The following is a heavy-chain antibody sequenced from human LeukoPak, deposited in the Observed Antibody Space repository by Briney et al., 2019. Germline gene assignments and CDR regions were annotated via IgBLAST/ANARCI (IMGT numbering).Heavy chain of an antibody. CDR3: ARDHRYFDP. Sequence: SETLSLTCTVSGYSISSGYYWGWIRQPPGKGLEWIGSIYHSGSTNYNPSLKSRVTISVDTSKNQFSLKLSSVTAADTAVYYCARDHRYFDPWGQGTLVTVSS. J-gene: IGHJ5*02. CDR1: GYSISSGYY. D-gene: IGHD3-9*01. V-gene: IGHV4-38-2*02. CDR2: IYHSGST.